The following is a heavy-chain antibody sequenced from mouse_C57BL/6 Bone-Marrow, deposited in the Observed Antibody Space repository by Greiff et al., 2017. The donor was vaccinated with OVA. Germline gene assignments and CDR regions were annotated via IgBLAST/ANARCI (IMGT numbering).Heavy chain of an antibody. CDR1: GFSLTSYG. V-gene: IGHV2-2*01. Sequence: VMLVESGPGLVQPSQSLSITCTVSGFSLTSYGVHWVRQSPGKGLEWLGVIWSGGSTDYNAALISRLSISKDNSKSQVFFKMNSLQADDTAIYYCARKGVLFSNAMDYWGQGTSVTVSS. D-gene: IGHD5-1*01. J-gene: IGHJ4*01. CDR2: IWSGGST. CDR3: ARKGVLFSNAMDY.